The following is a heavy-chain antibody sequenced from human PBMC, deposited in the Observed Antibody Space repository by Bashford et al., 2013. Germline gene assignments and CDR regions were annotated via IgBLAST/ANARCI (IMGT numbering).Heavy chain of an antibody. V-gene: IGHV4-59*08. CDR2: IHHRGNT. Sequence: SETLSLTCTVSGDSITSYHWTWIRQPPGKGLEFIGNIHHRGNTKYNPALNSRVTISVDTSQNQFSLKLNSVTAADTAVYYCARRNTYGYDFWGQGTLVTVSS. CDR3: ARRNTYGYDF. D-gene: IGHD5-18*01. J-gene: IGHJ4*02. CDR1: GDSITSYH.